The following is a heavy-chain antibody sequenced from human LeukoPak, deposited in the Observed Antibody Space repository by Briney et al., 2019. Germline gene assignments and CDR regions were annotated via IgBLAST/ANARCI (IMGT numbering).Heavy chain of an antibody. Sequence: GGSLRLSCAASGFTFSDHYMSWIRQAPGKGLEWVSYISSSGSTIYYADSVKGRFTISRDNAKNSLYLQMNSLRVEDTAVYYCARDRIAAGYFDLWGRGTLVTVSS. D-gene: IGHD6-6*01. V-gene: IGHV3-11*01. CDR3: ARDRIAAGYFDL. CDR1: GFTFSDHY. CDR2: ISSSGSTI. J-gene: IGHJ2*01.